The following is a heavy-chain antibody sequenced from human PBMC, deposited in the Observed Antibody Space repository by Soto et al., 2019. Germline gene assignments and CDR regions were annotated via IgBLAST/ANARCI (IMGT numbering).Heavy chain of an antibody. J-gene: IGHJ6*03. D-gene: IGHD3-10*01. CDR2: ISVYNVNT. CDR3: ARGPNFYCSERYCIVGGVAYYYSMDV. Sequence: QVQLVQSGAEVKKPGASVKVSCKASGYTFTKYGISWVRQAPGQGLEWMGWISVYNVNTHSAEQLQDTVTMTTDISTSTACMEVRSLTSDDPAVFFCARGPNFYCSERYCIVGGVAYYYSMDVWGKGTTVTVSS. CDR1: GYTFTKYG. V-gene: IGHV1-18*01.